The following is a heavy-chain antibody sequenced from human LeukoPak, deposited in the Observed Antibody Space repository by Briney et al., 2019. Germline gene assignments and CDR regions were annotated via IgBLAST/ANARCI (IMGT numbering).Heavy chain of an antibody. Sequence: ASVKVSCKASGYTFTGYYMHWVRQAPGQGLEWMGWINPNSGGTNYAQKFQGRVTMTRDTSISTAYMELSRLRSDDTAVYYCARLGILTGYYNNYYFDYWGQGTLVTVSS. CDR1: GYTFTGYY. V-gene: IGHV1-2*02. CDR3: ARLGILTGYYNNYYFDY. J-gene: IGHJ4*02. D-gene: IGHD3-9*01. CDR2: INPNSGGT.